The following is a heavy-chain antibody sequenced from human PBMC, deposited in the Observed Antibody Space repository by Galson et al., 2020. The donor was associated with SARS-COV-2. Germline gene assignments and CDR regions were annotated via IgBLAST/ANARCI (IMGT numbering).Heavy chain of an antibody. CDR1: GFSLSTSGMC. V-gene: IGHV2-70*11. D-gene: IGHD3-10*01. Sequence: ESGPTLVKPTQTLRLTCTFSGFSLSTSGMCVSWIRQPPGKALEWLARIDWDDDKYYSTSLKPRLTISKDTSGNQVLLTMTNMDPMDTATYYCARDFPGGATSLDYWGQGTLVTVSS. J-gene: IGHJ4*02. CDR2: IDWDDDK. CDR3: ARDFPGGATSLDY.